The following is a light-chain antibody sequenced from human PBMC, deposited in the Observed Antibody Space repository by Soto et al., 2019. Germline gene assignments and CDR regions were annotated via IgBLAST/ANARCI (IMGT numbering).Light chain of an antibody. CDR1: KGISNH. Sequence: DIQMTQSPSSLSASVGDRVPITCRARKGISNHLAWYQQQPGEVPKLLIYVESTLQSGVPSRFSGSGSGTDFTPTISSLQPEDVATYYCQTYYSGPWTFGQGTKVEIK. J-gene: IGKJ1*01. CDR2: VES. V-gene: IGKV1-27*01. CDR3: QTYYSGPWT.